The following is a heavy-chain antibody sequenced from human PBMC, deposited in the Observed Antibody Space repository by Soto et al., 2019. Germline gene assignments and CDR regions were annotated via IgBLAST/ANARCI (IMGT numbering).Heavy chain of an antibody. CDR1: GYSFTSYW. Sequence: ESLKISCKGSGYSFTSYWIGWVRQMPGKGLEWMGIIYPGDSDTRYSPSFQGQVTISADKSISTAYLQWSSLKASDTAMYYCXRRARYCTNGVCYGTGGFDPWGQGTPVTVSS. CDR3: XRRARYCTNGVCYGTGGFDP. V-gene: IGHV5-51*01. CDR2: IYPGDSDT. D-gene: IGHD2-8*01. J-gene: IGHJ5*02.